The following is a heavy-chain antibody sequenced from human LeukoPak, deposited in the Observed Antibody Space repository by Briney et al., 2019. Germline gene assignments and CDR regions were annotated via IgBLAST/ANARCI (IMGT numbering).Heavy chain of an antibody. D-gene: IGHD3-22*01. CDR1: GFTFSDHY. CDR2: TRNKANSYTT. Sequence: GGSLRLSCAASGFTFSDHYMDWVRQAPGKGLEWVGRTRNKANSYTTEYAASVKGRFTISRDDSKNSLCLQMNSLKTEDTAVYYCRAVSGYYSVAFDIWGQGTMVTVSS. V-gene: IGHV3-72*01. J-gene: IGHJ3*02. CDR3: RAVSGYYSVAFDI.